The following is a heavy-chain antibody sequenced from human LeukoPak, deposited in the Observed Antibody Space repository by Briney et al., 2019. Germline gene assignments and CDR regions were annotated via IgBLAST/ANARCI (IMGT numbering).Heavy chain of an antibody. CDR1: GFSFRDYA. CDR3: ATDYYDRGGDYTVDY. V-gene: IGHV3-23*01. Sequence: GGSLRLSCAAPGFSFRDYAMCWVRQALGKGLEWVSVINRTGDTTHYADSVKGRLTISRDNSQNTVFLQMDSLRVEDTAVYYCATDYYDRGGDYTVDYWGQGSLVTVSS. D-gene: IGHD3-22*01. CDR2: INRTGDTT. J-gene: IGHJ4*02.